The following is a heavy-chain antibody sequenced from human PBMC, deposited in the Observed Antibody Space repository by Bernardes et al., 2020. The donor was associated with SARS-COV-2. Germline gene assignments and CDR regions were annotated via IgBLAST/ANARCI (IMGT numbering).Heavy chain of an antibody. CDR3: ARAICSGGSCYFDY. CDR1: GFTFSSYA. J-gene: IGHJ4*02. Sequence: GGSLRLSCAASGFTFSSYAMHWVRQAPGKGLEWVAVISYDGSNKYYADSVKGRFTISRDNSKNTLYLQMNSLRAEDTAVYYCARAICSGGSCYFDYWGQGTLVTVSS. CDR2: ISYDGSNK. D-gene: IGHD2-15*01. V-gene: IGHV3-30*04.